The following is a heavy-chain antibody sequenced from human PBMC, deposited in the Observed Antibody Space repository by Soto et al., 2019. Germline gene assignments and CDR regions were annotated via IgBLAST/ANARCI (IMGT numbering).Heavy chain of an antibody. Sequence: SETLSLTCTVSGGYISSYYWSWIRQPPGKGLEWIGYIYDSGSTNYNPSLKGRVTISVDTPKNQFSLKLTSVTAADTAVYYCARDARPHSGSVWFDPWGQGTLVTVSS. D-gene: IGHD6-6*01. CDR2: IYDSGST. CDR3: ARDARPHSGSVWFDP. V-gene: IGHV4-59*01. J-gene: IGHJ5*02. CDR1: GGYISSYY.